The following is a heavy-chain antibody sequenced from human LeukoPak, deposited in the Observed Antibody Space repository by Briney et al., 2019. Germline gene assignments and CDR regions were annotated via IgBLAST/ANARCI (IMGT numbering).Heavy chain of an antibody. V-gene: IGHV3-7*01. CDR2: IKQDGSEK. J-gene: IGHJ6*04. D-gene: IGHD5/OR15-5a*01. CDR1: GFTFSNYW. CDR3: SCLSVGV. Sequence: GGSLRLSCAASGFTFSNYWMTWVRQAPGKGLEWVANIKQDGSEKYYVDSVKGRFTISRDNAKNSLYLQMNSLRAEDTALYYCSCLSVGVWGKGTTVTVSS.